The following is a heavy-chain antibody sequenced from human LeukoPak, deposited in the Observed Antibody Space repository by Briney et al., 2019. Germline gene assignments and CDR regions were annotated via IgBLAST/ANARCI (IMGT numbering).Heavy chain of an antibody. CDR3: AELGITMIGGV. CDR2: IKQDGSEK. Sequence: PGGSLRLSCAASGFTFDTYWMSWVRQAPGKGLEWVANIKQDGSEKYYVDPVKGRFTISRDNAKNSLYLQMNSLRAEDTAVYYCAELGITMIGGVWGKGTTVTISS. CDR1: GFTFDTYW. D-gene: IGHD3-10*02. V-gene: IGHV3-7*01. J-gene: IGHJ6*04.